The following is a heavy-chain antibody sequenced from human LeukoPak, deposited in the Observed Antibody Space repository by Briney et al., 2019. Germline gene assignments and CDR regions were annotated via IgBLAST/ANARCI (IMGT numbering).Heavy chain of an antibody. D-gene: IGHD3-10*01. CDR1: GGSISSYY. V-gene: IGHV4-4*07. CDR3: ARHRLWFSHYYYMDV. Sequence: SETLSLTCTVSGGSISSYYWSWIRQPAGKGLEWIGRIYTSGSTNYNPSLKSRVTMSVDTSKNQFSLKLSSVTAADTAVYCCARHRLWFSHYYYMDVWGKGTTVTISS. J-gene: IGHJ6*03. CDR2: IYTSGST.